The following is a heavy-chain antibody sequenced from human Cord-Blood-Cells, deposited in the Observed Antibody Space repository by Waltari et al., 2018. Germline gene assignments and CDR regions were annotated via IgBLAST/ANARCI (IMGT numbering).Heavy chain of an antibody. D-gene: IGHD2-21*01. CDR3: ARDGGLGGDWYFDL. CDR2: IIPILGRA. J-gene: IGHJ2*01. V-gene: IGHV1-69*08. CDR1: GGTFSSYT. Sequence: QVQLVQSGAEVKKPGSSVKVSCKASGGTFSSYTISWVRQAPGQGLEWMGRIIPILGRANYAQKFQGRVTITADKSTSTAYMELSSLRSEDTAVYYCARDGGLGGDWYFDLWGRGTLVTVSS.